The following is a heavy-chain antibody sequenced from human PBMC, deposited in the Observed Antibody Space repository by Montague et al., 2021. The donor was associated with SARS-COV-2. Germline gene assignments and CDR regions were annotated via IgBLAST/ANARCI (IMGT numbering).Heavy chain of an antibody. V-gene: IGHV4-34*01. Sequence: SETRSLTCAVYGGSFSGYYWSWIRQPPGRGLEWIGETNDSGRTNYNPSLKGRVTISVDTSKNQFSLKLSSVTAADTAVFYCARKTSRGLTIFGVVTASYCFDYWGQGTLVTVSS. CDR3: ARKTSRGLTIFGVVTASYCFDY. D-gene: IGHD3-3*01. CDR2: TNDSGRT. CDR1: GGSFSGYY. J-gene: IGHJ4*02.